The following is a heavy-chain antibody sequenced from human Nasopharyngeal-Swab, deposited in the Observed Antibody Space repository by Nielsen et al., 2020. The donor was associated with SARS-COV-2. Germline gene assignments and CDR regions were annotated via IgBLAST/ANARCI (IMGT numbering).Heavy chain of an antibody. Sequence: GGSLRLSCAASGFTFSSYGMHWGRQAPGKGLEWVAVIWYDGSNKYYADSVKGRFTISRDNSKNTLYLQMNSLRAEDTAVYYCARDRTVTTTVYFDYWGQGTLVTVSS. V-gene: IGHV3-33*01. CDR1: GFTFSSYG. D-gene: IGHD4-17*01. J-gene: IGHJ4*02. CDR3: ARDRTVTTTVYFDY. CDR2: IWYDGSNK.